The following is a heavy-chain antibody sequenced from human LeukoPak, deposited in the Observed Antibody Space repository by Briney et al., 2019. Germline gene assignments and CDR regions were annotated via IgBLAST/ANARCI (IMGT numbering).Heavy chain of an antibody. V-gene: IGHV4-30-4*01. Sequence: PPETLSLTCTVSGGSISSGDYYWSWIRQPPGKGLEWIGYIYYSGSTYYNPSLKSRVTISVDTSKNQFSLKLSSVTAADTAVYYCARDFPGPPSRRWFDPWGQGTLVTVSS. CDR3: ARDFPGPPSRRWFDP. CDR2: IYYSGST. CDR1: GGSISSGDYY. J-gene: IGHJ5*02.